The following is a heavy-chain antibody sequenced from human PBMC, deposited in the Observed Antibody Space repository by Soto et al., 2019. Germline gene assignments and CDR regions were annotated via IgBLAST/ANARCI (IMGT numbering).Heavy chain of an antibody. CDR2: ISSSSSDI. V-gene: IGHV3-21*01. J-gene: IGHJ3*02. CDR1: GFSLSDYY. Sequence: EVQLVESGGGLVKPGGSLRLSCAASGFSLSDYYMNWVRQAPGKGLEWVSSISSSSSDINYADSLKGRFTISRDNAKNSLYLQMNSLRAEDTARDFCAREPFYSDKSGYYSAAFDIWGQGTMVTVSS. CDR3: AREPFYSDKSGYYSAAFDI. D-gene: IGHD3-22*01.